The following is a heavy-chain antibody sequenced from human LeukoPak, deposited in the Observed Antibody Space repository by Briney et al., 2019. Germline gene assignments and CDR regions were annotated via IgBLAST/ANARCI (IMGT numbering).Heavy chain of an antibody. J-gene: IGHJ5*01. CDR2: IYHSGST. CDR3: ASVVTNWFDS. CDR1: GYSISSGYY. V-gene: IGHV4-38-2*02. Sequence: SETLSLTCTVSGYSISSGYYGGGSRQPPGQGLAWIGIIYHSGSTFYIPSVKSRVTLSVDTSKNQFSLKLTSVTAADTAVYYCASVVTNWFDSWGQGTLVTVSS. D-gene: IGHD2-21*02.